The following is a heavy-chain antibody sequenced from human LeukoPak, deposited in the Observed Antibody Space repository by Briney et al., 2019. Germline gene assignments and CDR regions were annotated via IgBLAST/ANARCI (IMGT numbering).Heavy chain of an antibody. CDR1: GFTFSSYG. CDR2: IWYDGSNK. Sequence: PGGSLRLSCAASGFTFSSYGMHWVRQAPGKGLEWVAVIWYDGSNKYYADSVKGRFTISRDNSKNTLYLQMNSLRAEDTAVYYCARDLRGYCSSTSCYTFSYWGQGTLVTVSS. D-gene: IGHD2-2*02. J-gene: IGHJ4*02. CDR3: ARDLRGYCSSTSCYTFSY. V-gene: IGHV3-33*01.